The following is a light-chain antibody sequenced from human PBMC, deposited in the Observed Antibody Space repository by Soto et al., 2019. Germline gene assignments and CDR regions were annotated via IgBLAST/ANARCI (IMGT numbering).Light chain of an antibody. V-gene: IGKV3-11*01. CDR2: NAS. CDR3: QLRSNWYPMLT. J-gene: IGKJ2*01. CDR1: QSVSSY. Sequence: DIVLTQSPATLSLSPGERVTLSCRASQSVSSYLAWYQQKPGQAPRLLIFNASNRDTGIPARFSGSGSGTDFTITISSLLPEDFSVYYCQLRSNWYPMLTFGQGTKLEIK.